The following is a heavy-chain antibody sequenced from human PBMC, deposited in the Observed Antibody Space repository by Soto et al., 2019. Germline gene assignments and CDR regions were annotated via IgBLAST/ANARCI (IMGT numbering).Heavy chain of an antibody. J-gene: IGHJ6*02. CDR2: IIPIFGTA. CDR3: ARDSDIVVVPAAPGYYYGMDV. CDR1: GGTFSSYA. D-gene: IGHD2-2*01. Sequence: SVKVSCKASGGTFSSYAISLVRQAPGQGLEWMGGIIPIFGTANYAQKFQGRVTIIADESTSTAYMELSSLRSEDTAVYYCARDSDIVVVPAAPGYYYGMDVWGQGTTVTVSS. V-gene: IGHV1-69*13.